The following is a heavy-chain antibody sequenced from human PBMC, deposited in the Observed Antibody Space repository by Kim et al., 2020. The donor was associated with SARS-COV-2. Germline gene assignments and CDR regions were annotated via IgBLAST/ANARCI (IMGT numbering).Heavy chain of an antibody. J-gene: IGHJ4*02. Sequence: YADSVKGRFTISRDNSKNTLYLQPNSLRAEDTAVYYWAIVASKLRFLNFEYWGQGTLVTVSP. CDR3: AIVASKLRFLNFEY. D-gene: IGHD3-3*01. V-gene: IGHV3-23*01.